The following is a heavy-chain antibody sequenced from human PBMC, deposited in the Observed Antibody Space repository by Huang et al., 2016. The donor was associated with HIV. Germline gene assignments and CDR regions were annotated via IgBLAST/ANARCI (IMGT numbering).Heavy chain of an antibody. Sequence: EVQLVESGGGLVKPGGSLRLSCAASGFTFSNAWMSWVRQAPGKGLEWVGRIKSKTDGGITDYAAPVKGRFTISRDDSKKTLYLQMNSLKTEDTAVYYCTTVKSGYELYYYYYYMDVWGKGTTVTVSS. CDR3: TTVKSGYELYYYYYYMDV. CDR2: IKSKTDGGIT. J-gene: IGHJ6*03. D-gene: IGHD5-12*01. CDR1: GFTFSNAW. V-gene: IGHV3-15*01.